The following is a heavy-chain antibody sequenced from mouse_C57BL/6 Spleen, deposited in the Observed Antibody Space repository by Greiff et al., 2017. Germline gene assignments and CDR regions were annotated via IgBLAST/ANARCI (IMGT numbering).Heavy chain of an antibody. Sequence: VQLQQSGSELMSPGSSVKLSCKASDSAVFPISYICWVRQQPGHGFEWIGVILPSIGSTIYAEMFEDKATLDADTLSNTAYMELNSLTSEDSAIYYCARDSGDLYFDGWGTGTTVTVSS. V-gene: IGHV15-2*01. CDR2: ILPSIGST. D-gene: IGHD4-1*01. CDR3: ARDSGDLYFDG. CDR1: DSAVFPISY. J-gene: IGHJ1*03.